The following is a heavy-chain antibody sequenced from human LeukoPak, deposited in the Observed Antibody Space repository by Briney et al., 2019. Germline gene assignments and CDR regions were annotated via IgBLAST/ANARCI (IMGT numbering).Heavy chain of an antibody. CDR1: GYTFTSYG. J-gene: IGHJ5*02. CDR2: ISAYNGNT. V-gene: IGHV1-18*01. CDR3: ARDQEGAGLRYFDWLPLGWFDP. Sequence: AASVKVSCKASGYTFTSYGISWVRQAPGQGLEWMGWISAYNGNTNYAQKLQGRVTMTTDTSTSTAYMELRSLRSDDTAVYYCARDQEGAGLRYFDWLPLGWFDPWGQGTLVTVSS. D-gene: IGHD3-9*01.